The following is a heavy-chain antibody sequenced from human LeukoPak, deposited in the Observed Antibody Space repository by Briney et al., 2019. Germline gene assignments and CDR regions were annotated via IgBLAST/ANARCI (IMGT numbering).Heavy chain of an antibody. CDR3: ARLRFWSGYPYYFDY. CDR1: GYSFTSYW. Sequence: GESLKISCKGFGYSFTSYWIGWVRQMPGKGLEWMGIIYPGGSDTRYSPSFQGQVTISADKSISTAYLQWSSLKASDTAMYYCARLRFWSGYPYYFDYWGQGTLVTVSS. V-gene: IGHV5-51*01. J-gene: IGHJ4*02. D-gene: IGHD3-3*01. CDR2: IYPGGSDT.